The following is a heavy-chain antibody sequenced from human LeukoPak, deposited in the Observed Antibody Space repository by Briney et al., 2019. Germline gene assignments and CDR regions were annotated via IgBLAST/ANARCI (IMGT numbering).Heavy chain of an antibody. J-gene: IGHJ4*02. D-gene: IGHD3-3*02. CDR2: INPSGGST. Sequence: ASVKVSCKASGYTFTSYYMHWVRQAPGQGLEWMGIINPSGGSTSYAQKFQGRVTMTRDTSTSTVYMELSSLRSEDTAVYYCAREVVVIFRVVAADYWGQGTLVTVSS. CDR1: GYTFTSYY. V-gene: IGHV1-46*03. CDR3: AREVVVIFRVVAADY.